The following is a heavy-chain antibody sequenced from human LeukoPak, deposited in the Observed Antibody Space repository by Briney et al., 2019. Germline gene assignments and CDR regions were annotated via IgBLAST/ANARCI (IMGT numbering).Heavy chain of an antibody. CDR3: ARVRAAAHFDY. D-gene: IGHD6-13*01. V-gene: IGHV4-59*12. J-gene: IGHJ4*02. CDR1: GGSISSYY. CDR2: IYHSGST. Sequence: SETLSLTCTVSGGSISSYYWSWIRQPPGKGLEWIGYIYHSGSTYYNPSLKSRVTISVDRSKNQFSLKLSSVTAADTAVYYCARVRAAAHFDYWGQGTLVTVSS.